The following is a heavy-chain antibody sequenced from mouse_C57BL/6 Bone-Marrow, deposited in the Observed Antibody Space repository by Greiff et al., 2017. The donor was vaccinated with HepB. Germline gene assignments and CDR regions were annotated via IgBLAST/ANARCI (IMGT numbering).Heavy chain of an antibody. Sequence: EVKVVESEGGLVQPGRSMKLSCTASGFTFSDYYMAWVRQVPEKGLEWVANINYDGSSTYYLDSLKSRFIISRDNAKNILYLQMSSLKSEDTATYYCAREDYGSTMDYWGQGTSVTVSS. D-gene: IGHD1-1*01. CDR3: AREDYGSTMDY. CDR2: INYDGSST. V-gene: IGHV5-16*01. CDR1: GFTFSDYY. J-gene: IGHJ4*01.